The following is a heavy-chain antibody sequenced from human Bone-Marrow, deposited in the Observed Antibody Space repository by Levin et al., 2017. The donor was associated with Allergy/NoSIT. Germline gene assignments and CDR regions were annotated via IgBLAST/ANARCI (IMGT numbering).Heavy chain of an antibody. D-gene: IGHD5-12*01. CDR3: AKGRGVATANH. J-gene: IGHJ4*02. CDR1: GFSFSNYA. V-gene: IGHV3-23*01. CDR2: ISGSGGTT. Sequence: LSLTCAASGFSFSNYAMTWVRQAPGKGLEWVSGISGSGGTTYYADSVKGRFTISRDNSKVTLYLQVNSLRPEATAGDDCAKGRGVATANHWGQGTLVTVSS.